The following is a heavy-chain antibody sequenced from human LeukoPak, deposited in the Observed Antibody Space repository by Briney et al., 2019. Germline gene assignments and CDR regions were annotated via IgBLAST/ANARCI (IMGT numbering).Heavy chain of an antibody. D-gene: IGHD3-10*01. Sequence: PGRSLRLSCAASGFTFSSYAMHWVRQAPGKGLEWVALISFDGSQKYYADSVKGRFTISRDNSKSTVYLQMNSLRVEDAAVCYCSKDLTSDFGGDLDPWGQGTLVTVSS. V-gene: IGHV3-30*04. CDR1: GFTFSSYA. CDR2: ISFDGSQK. CDR3: SKDLTSDFGGDLDP. J-gene: IGHJ5*02.